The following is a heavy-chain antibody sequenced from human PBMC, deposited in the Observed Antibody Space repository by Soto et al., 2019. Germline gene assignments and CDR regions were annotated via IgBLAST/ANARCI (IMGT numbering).Heavy chain of an antibody. J-gene: IGHJ4*02. CDR3: ARDSYTRH. CDR2: IYNDGST. Sequence: PGGSLRLSCAASGFIVSGSYMSWVRQAPGKGLEWVSTIYNDGSTYYADSVKGRFTISRDDSKNTLYLQILSLRADDTAVYYCARDSYTRHWGQGTLVTVSS. CDR1: GFIVSGSY. V-gene: IGHV3-66*01. D-gene: IGHD4-4*01.